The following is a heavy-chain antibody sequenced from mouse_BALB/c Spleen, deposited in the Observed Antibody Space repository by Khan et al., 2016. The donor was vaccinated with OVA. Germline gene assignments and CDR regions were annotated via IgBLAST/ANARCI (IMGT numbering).Heavy chain of an antibody. CDR1: GFSLSNYG. D-gene: IGHD1-3*01. CDR2: IWAGGST. J-gene: IGHJ3*01. Sequence: QVQLKESGPGLVAPSQTLSITCTVSGFSLSNYGVHWVRQPPGKGLEWLGVIWAGGSTNHNSALMSRLSISKDDSKSHAFLKMISLQTDDTAMYDCARAFYNGAWFAYWGQGTLVTVSA. CDR3: ARAFYNGAWFAY. V-gene: IGHV2-9*02.